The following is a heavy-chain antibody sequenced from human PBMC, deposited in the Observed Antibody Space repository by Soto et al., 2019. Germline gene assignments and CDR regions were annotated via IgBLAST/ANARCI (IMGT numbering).Heavy chain of an antibody. V-gene: IGHV3-30*18. CDR3: AKDLIYRGATNWFDP. Sequence: GGSLRLSCAASGFTFSSYGMHWVRQAPGKGLEWVAVISYDGSNKYYADSVKGRFTISRDNSKNTLYLQMNSLRAEDTAVYYCAKDLIYRGATNWFDPWGQGTLVTVSS. D-gene: IGHD4-4*01. CDR1: GFTFSSYG. CDR2: ISYDGSNK. J-gene: IGHJ5*02.